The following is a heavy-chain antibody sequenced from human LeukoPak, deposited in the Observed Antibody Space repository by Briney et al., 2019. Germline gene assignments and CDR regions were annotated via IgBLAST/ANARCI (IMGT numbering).Heavy chain of an antibody. CDR3: ARDRSDDSNSYDAFDI. Sequence: ASVTVSCKASGYPFTVYYIHWVRQAPGQGLEWMGWINPNSGGTNYAQKFQARVSMTRDTSSSTAYMELSRLRSDDTAVYYCARDRSDDSNSYDAFDIWGQGTMVSVSS. CDR2: INPNSGGT. D-gene: IGHD4-23*01. CDR1: GYPFTVYY. J-gene: IGHJ3*02. V-gene: IGHV1-2*02.